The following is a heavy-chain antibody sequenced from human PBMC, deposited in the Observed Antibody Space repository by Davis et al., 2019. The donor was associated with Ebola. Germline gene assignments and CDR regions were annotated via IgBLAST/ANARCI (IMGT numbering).Heavy chain of an antibody. CDR2: ILADGSNE. CDR1: GITFSRYA. D-gene: IGHD3-16*01. CDR3: AKHKYSYDYSDGMDV. V-gene: IGHV3-30*18. J-gene: IGHJ6*02. Sequence: GGSLRLSCAVSGITFSRYAMHWVRQAPGKRLEWVALILADGSNEFYADSVKGRFTISRDNSKKTLYLQMNSLRAEDTAVYYCAKHKYSYDYSDGMDVWGQGTTVTVS.